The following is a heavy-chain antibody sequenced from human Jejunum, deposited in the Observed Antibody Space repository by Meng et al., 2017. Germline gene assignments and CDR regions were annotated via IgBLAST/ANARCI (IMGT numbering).Heavy chain of an antibody. CDR3: ARYGGSGSYWHFDP. J-gene: IGHJ2*01. CDR1: GGSFSGYY. Sequence: QVQLQQWGAGLLKPSETLSLTCAVYGGSFSGYYWTWIRQPPGKGLEWIGEINHSGSTNYNPSLKSRVTMSIDTSKIQFSLKLSSVTAADAAVYYCARYGGSGSYWHFDPWRRGTLVTVSS. CDR2: INHSGST. D-gene: IGHD3-10*01. V-gene: IGHV4-34*01.